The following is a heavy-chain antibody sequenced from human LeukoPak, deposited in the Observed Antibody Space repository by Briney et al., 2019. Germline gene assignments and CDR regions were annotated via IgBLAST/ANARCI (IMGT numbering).Heavy chain of an antibody. D-gene: IGHD3-10*01. V-gene: IGHV3-30-3*01. CDR3: TREVLNAFDS. J-gene: IGHJ3*02. CDR1: GFTFSSYA. Sequence: PGGSLRLSCAASGFTFSSYAMHWVRQAPGKGLEWVAVISYDGSNKYYADSVKGRFTISRDNAKNTLYLQMNSLRAEDTAVYYCTREVLNAFDSWGQGTLVTVSS. CDR2: ISYDGSNK.